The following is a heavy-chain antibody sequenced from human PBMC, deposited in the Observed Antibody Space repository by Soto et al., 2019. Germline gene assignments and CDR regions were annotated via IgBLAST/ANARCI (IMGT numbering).Heavy chain of an antibody. V-gene: IGHV3-23*01. CDR1: GFTFSSYA. CDR3: AKWMGTPYYYDSSGGSKRDHDFDY. CDR2: ISGSGGST. D-gene: IGHD3-22*01. Sequence: GSLRLSCAASGFTFSSYAMSWVRQAPGKGLEWVSAISGSGGSTYYADSVKGRFTISRDNSKNTLYLQMNSLRAEDTAVYYCAKWMGTPYYYDSSGGSKRDHDFDYWGQGTLVTVSS. J-gene: IGHJ4*02.